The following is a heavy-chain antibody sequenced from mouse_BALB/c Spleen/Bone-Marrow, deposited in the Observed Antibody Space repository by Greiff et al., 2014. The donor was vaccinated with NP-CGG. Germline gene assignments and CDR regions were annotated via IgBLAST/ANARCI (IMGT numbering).Heavy chain of an antibody. V-gene: IGHV14-3*02. CDR1: GFNIKDIY. J-gene: IGHJ1*01. Sequence: EVQLQQSGAELVKPGASVKLSCTASGFNIKDIYMHWVKQRPEQGLEWSGRIDPANGNTKYDPKFQGKATITADTSSNTAHLQLSSLTSEDTAVYYCARYDYGWYFSVWGAGTTATVSS. CDR3: ARYDYGWYFSV. CDR2: IDPANGNT. D-gene: IGHD2-4*01.